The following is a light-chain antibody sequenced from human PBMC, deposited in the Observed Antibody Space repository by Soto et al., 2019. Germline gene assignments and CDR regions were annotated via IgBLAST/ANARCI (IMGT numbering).Light chain of an antibody. V-gene: IGKV2-24*01. CDR3: MQATQAHWT. CDR1: QSLLHSDGNTY. J-gene: IGKJ1*01. Sequence: DIVMTQTPLSSPVTLGQAASISFRSSQSLLHSDGNTYLSWFQQRPGQPPRLLIYKVSDRFSGVPETLSGTGGRRDFAVTISRVEAEDVGIYYCMQATQAHWTVGQGTKVDIK. CDR2: KVS.